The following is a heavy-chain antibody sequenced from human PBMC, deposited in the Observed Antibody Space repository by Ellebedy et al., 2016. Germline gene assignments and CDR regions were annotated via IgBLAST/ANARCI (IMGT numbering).Heavy chain of an antibody. J-gene: IGHJ4*02. CDR2: ITPSGADT. CDR3: ARDGLGFSYGAADFDY. Sequence: GGSLRLSCAASGFIFRTYAMTWVRQAPGKGLEWVSGITPSGADTFYVDSVKGRFTISRDNAKNSLYLQMNSLRAEDTAVYYCARDGLGFSYGAADFDYWGQGALVTVSS. V-gene: IGHV3-23*01. CDR1: GFIFRTYA. D-gene: IGHD5-18*01.